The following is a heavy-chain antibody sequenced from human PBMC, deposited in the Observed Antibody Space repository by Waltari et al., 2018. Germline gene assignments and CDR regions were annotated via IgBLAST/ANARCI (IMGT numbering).Heavy chain of an antibody. CDR3: VGGMGDY. V-gene: IGHV3-74*01. J-gene: IGHJ4*02. CDR1: GFTFMTYW. CDR2: SNSDGTRK. D-gene: IGHD3-16*01. Sequence: EVQLVESGGGLVQPGGSLRLSCAVSGFTFMTYWMHWVRQIPGKGLAWVSRSNSDGTRKTCADSVEGRFTISRDNAKKTLYLQMSSLTVEDTAVYYCVGGMGDYWGQGNLVTVSS.